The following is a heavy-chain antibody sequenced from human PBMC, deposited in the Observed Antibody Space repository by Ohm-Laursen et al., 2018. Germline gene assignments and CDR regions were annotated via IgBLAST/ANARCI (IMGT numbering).Heavy chain of an antibody. CDR2: ISGSGDNT. CDR1: GFTFSTYA. Sequence: GSLRLSCAASGFTFSTYAMNWVRQAPGKGLEWVSGISGSGDNTYYADSVKGRFTISRDSSENTVYFQMNDLRAGDTALYYCAKARSAVVFAASNHWGQGALVIVSS. J-gene: IGHJ5*02. CDR3: AKARSAVVFAASNH. D-gene: IGHD2-15*01. V-gene: IGHV3-23*01.